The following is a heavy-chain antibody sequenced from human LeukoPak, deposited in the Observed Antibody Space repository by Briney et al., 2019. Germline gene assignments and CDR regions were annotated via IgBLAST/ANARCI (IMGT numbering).Heavy chain of an antibody. D-gene: IGHD5-24*01. CDR1: GFTFSTYG. Sequence: PGGSLRLSCVASGFTFSTYGMSWVRQAPGKGLEWVSAISGSGGSTYYADSVKGRFTISRDNSKNTLYLQMNSLRAEDTAVYYCARDTPGDGSRAFDIWGQGTMVTVSS. CDR2: ISGSGGST. V-gene: IGHV3-23*01. CDR3: ARDTPGDGSRAFDI. J-gene: IGHJ3*02.